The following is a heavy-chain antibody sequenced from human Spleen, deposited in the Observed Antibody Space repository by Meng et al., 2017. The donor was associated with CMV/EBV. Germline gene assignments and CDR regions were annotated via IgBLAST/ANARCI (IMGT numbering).Heavy chain of an antibody. J-gene: IGHJ4*02. CDR1: GFTFSSYA. V-gene: IGHV3-30-3*01. Sequence: QVKSVGSGGGVVQPGRSLGLSCAALGFTFSSYAMHWVRQAPGKGLEWVAVISYDGSNKYYADSVKGRFTISRDNSKNTLYLQMNSLRAEDTAVYYCARDRGDYWGQGTLVTVSS. CDR3: ARDRGDY. CDR2: ISYDGSNK.